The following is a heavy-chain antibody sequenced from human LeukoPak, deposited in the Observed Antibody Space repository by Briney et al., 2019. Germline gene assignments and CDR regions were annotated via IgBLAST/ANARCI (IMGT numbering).Heavy chain of an antibody. Sequence: KTSETLSLTCTVSGDSTSSYYWSWVRQPPGKGLEWIGYIYYSGSTNYNPSLKSRVTISLDTPNNQFSLELTSVTAADTAVYYCARDGVGAATIGYYCYYIDVWGKGTTVSVSS. D-gene: IGHD1-26*01. CDR2: IYYSGST. CDR3: ARDGVGAATIGYYCYYIDV. CDR1: GDSTSSYY. J-gene: IGHJ6*03. V-gene: IGHV4-59*01.